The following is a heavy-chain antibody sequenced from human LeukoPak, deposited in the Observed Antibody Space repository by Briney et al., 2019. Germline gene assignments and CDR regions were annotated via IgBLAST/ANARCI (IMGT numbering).Heavy chain of an antibody. D-gene: IGHD6-13*01. CDR1: GGSISSSNW. CDR3: ARQVSSWYAGNWFDP. V-gene: IGHV4-4*02. Sequence: PSETLSLTCAVSGGSISSSNWWSWVRQPPGKGLEWIGEIYHSGSTNYNPSLKSRVTMSVDTSKNQFSLKLSSVTAADTAVYYCARQVSSWYAGNWFDPWGQGTLVTVSS. J-gene: IGHJ5*02. CDR2: IYHSGST.